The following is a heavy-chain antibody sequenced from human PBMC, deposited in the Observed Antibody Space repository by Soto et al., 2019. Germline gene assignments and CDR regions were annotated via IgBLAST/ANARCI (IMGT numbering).Heavy chain of an antibody. D-gene: IGHD3-16*01. Sequence: SQSLALTRAACRGSISSYDGGWIRKPQEKGVEWIGYIYCCGDTNYNPPLKSRVTISVDTSKNQFSLKLSSVTAADTAVYYCARGGAHTYYYYGMGVWGQGTTVTVSS. J-gene: IGHJ6*02. V-gene: IGHV4-59*01. CDR1: RGSISSYD. CDR3: ARGGAHTYYYYGMGV. CDR2: IYCCGDT.